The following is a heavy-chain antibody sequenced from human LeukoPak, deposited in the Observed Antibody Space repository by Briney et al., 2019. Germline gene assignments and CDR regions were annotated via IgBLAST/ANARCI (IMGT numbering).Heavy chain of an antibody. CDR3: ATRRIAVAAPFDY. J-gene: IGHJ4*02. V-gene: IGHV4-59*01. CDR1: GASITSYY. CDR2: IYYSGST. D-gene: IGHD6-19*01. Sequence: PSEILSLTCAVSGASITSYYWSWIRQPPGKGLEWIGYIYYSGSTNYNPSLKSRVTMSVDTSKNEFSLKLSSVTTADTAVYYCATRRIAVAAPFDYWGQGTLVTVSP.